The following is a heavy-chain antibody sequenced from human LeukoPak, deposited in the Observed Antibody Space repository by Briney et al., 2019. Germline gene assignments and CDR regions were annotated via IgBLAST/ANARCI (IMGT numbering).Heavy chain of an antibody. V-gene: IGHV3-23*01. CDR3: GKVVNYFVLEY. D-gene: IGHD3-10*02. CDR2: LSPSGGIT. Sequence: PGGSLSLSCALSGFNFSTYSTRWVRQAPGKGLEWVSALSPSGGITYYEDSVKGRFTISRDNSKNTLYLQMNSLRAEDTAVYYSGKVVNYFVLEYWGQGTLVTISS. CDR1: GFNFSTYS. J-gene: IGHJ4*02.